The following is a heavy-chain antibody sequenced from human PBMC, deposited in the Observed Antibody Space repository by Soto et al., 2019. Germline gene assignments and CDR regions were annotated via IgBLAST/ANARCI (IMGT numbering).Heavy chain of an antibody. D-gene: IGHD6-13*01. CDR3: ASSHAGAHITAAVH. J-gene: IGHJ4*02. CDR1: GGSITSNNW. CDR2: IFRSGST. V-gene: IGHV4-4*02. Sequence: SETLSLTCAVSGGSITSNNWWSWVRQPPGKGLEWIGEIFRSGSTYYNPSLKSRVTISVDRSKNQFSLKLSSVTAAVTAVYYCASSHAGAHITAAVHWGRGT.